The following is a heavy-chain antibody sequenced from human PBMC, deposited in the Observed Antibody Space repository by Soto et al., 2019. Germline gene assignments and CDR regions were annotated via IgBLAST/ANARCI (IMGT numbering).Heavy chain of an antibody. J-gene: IGHJ6*02. CDR1: GFTFTSSA. CDR2: IVVGSGNT. D-gene: IGHD1-1*01. V-gene: IGHV1-58*01. CDR3: AADLPTGNYYYYGMDV. Sequence: QMQLVQSGPEVKKPGTSVKVSCKASGFTFTSSAVQWVRQARGQRLEWIGWIVVGSGNTNYAQKFQERGTITRDMSPSTAYMELSSLRSEDTAVYYCAADLPTGNYYYYGMDVWGQGTTVTVSS.